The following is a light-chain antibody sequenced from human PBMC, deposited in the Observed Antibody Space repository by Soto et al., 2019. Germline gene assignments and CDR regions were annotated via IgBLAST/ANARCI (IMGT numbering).Light chain of an antibody. CDR1: QSVSSNN. Sequence: EIVLTQSPGTLSLSQRERATLSCRASQSVSSNNLAWYQQKPGQAPRLLIYGTSTRATGIPDRFSGSGSGTDFTLIISRLEPEDFAVYYCQQYGRSRTFGQGTNVDI. CDR3: QQYGRSRT. CDR2: GTS. V-gene: IGKV3-20*01. J-gene: IGKJ1*01.